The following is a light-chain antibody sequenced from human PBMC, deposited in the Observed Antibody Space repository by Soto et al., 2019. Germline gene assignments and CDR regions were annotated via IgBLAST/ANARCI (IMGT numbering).Light chain of an antibody. J-gene: IGKJ1*01. CDR2: DAS. V-gene: IGKV3-11*01. Sequence: IVLTQCPATLSLSPGERATLSCRSRQNIXSYIXWCQQQPGEAPRLRXYDASNRATGIPARLSGSGSGTDFTLTISSLEPEDFSVYYCQQYNNWTRTFGQGTKVDI. CDR1: QNIXSY. CDR3: QQYNNWTRT.